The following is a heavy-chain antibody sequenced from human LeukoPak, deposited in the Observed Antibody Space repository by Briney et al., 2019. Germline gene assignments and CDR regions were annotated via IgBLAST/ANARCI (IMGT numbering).Heavy chain of an antibody. CDR3: AKAENSYGYMSFDY. V-gene: IGHV3-23*01. D-gene: IGHD5-18*01. CDR1: RFTFNSYA. J-gene: IGHJ4*02. CDR2: ISGSGGST. Sequence: GGSLRLSCAASRFTFNSYAMSWVRQAPGKGLEWVSGISGSGGSTYYADSVKGRFTISRDNSKNTLYLQMNSLRAEDTAVYYCAKAENSYGYMSFDYWGQGTLVTVSS.